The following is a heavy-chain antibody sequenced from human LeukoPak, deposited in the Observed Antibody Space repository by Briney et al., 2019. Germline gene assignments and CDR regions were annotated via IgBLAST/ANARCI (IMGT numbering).Heavy chain of an antibody. CDR2: ISGSGSST. D-gene: IGHD6-13*01. J-gene: IGHJ4*02. CDR1: GFTFSSYA. Sequence: GGSLRLSCAASGFTFSSYAMSWVRLAPGKGLECVSGISGSGSSTYYADSVKGRFTISGDNSKNTLYLQMSSLRAEDTAVYYCAKAPMLVTPRYWGQGTLVTVSS. V-gene: IGHV3-23*01. CDR3: AKAPMLVTPRY.